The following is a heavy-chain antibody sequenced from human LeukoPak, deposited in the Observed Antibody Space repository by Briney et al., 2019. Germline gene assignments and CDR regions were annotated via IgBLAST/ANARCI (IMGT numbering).Heavy chain of an antibody. CDR2: INHSGST. CDR3: ARLPVGSSGWSYYYYYMDV. CDR1: GGSFSGYY. D-gene: IGHD6-19*01. J-gene: IGHJ6*03. Sequence: SETLSLTCAVYGGSFSGYYWSWIRQPPGKGLEWIGEINHSGSTNYNPSLKSRVTISVDTSKNQFSLKLSSVTAADTAVYYCARLPVGSSGWSYYYYYMDVWGKGTTVTISS. V-gene: IGHV4-34*01.